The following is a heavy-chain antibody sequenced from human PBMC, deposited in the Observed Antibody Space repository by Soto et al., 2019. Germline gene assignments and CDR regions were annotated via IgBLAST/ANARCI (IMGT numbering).Heavy chain of an antibody. CDR1: GFTVSTNY. D-gene: IGHD2-15*01. CDR2: IYSGGIT. V-gene: IGHV3-66*04. Sequence: GGSLRLSCVASGFTVSTNYMSWVRQAPGKGLEWVSVIYSGGITYYAASMKGRFTISRDDSKNTLYLQMNSLTAEDTAVYYCARPRSCTGGCCYWFAPWGQGTLVTVSS. CDR3: ARPRSCTGGCCYWFAP. J-gene: IGHJ5*02.